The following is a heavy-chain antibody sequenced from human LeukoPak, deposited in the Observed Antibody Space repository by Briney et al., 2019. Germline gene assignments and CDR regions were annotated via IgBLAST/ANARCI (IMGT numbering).Heavy chain of an antibody. J-gene: IGHJ4*02. CDR3: ARLYVWRFQEQQLTYTESEIFDY. Sequence: GGSLRLSCAASGFTFSSYAMHWVRQAPGKGLEWVAVISYDGSNKYYADSVKGRFTISRDNSKNTLYLQMNSLRAEDTAVYYCARLYVWRFQEQQLTYTESEIFDYWGQGTLVTVSS. V-gene: IGHV3-30-3*01. CDR2: ISYDGSNK. CDR1: GFTFSSYA. D-gene: IGHD6-13*01.